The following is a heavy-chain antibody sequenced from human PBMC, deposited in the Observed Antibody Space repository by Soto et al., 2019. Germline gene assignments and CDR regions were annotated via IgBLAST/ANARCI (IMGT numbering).Heavy chain of an antibody. D-gene: IGHD6-6*01. Sequence: EVQLLESGGGLVQPGGSLRLSCAASGFPFSSYAMSWVRQSPGKGLEWVSAISGSGGSTYYADSVKGRFTISRDNSKNTLYLQMNSRRAEDTTVYYCAKGRARGTARHYYDYYYMDVWGKWTTVTVSS. J-gene: IGHJ6*03. CDR3: AKGRARGTARHYYDYYYMDV. V-gene: IGHV3-23*01. CDR2: ISGSGGST. CDR1: GFPFSSYA.